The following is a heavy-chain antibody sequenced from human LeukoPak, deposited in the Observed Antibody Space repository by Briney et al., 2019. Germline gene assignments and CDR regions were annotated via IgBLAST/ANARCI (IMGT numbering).Heavy chain of an antibody. V-gene: IGHV1-18*01. CDR1: GYTFTSYG. CDR2: IGAYNGNT. CDR3: ARSNLELWEGTTPPSNLDY. D-gene: IGHD1-7*01. J-gene: IGHJ4*02. Sequence: ASVKVSCKASGYTFTSYGISWVRQAPGQGLQWMGWIGAYNGNTNYAQKFQGRVTMTTDTSTSTAYMELRSLRSDDTAVYYCARSNLELWEGTTPPSNLDYWGQGTLVTVSS.